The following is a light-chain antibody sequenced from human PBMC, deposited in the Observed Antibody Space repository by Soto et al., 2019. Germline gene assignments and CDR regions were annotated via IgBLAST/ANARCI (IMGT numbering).Light chain of an antibody. Sequence: EIVLTQSPGTLSLSPGERGTLSCRASQSVNSNYLAWYQQKPGQAPRLPIYGASSRATCIPDRFSGSGSGTDFTLTIIRLEPEDFAVYYWQQYGTSPKFTFGPGTKVDI. CDR3: QQYGTSPKFT. J-gene: IGKJ3*01. V-gene: IGKV3-20*01. CDR1: QSVNSNY. CDR2: GAS.